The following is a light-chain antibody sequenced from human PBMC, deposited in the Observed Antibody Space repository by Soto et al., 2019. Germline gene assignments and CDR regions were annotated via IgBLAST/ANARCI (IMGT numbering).Light chain of an antibody. Sequence: DLQMTQSPSSLPGSVGARFTITCRASQTISSWLAWYQQKPGKAPXXLIYKASTLKSGVPSRFSGSGSGTEFPLTISSLPPDYFATYDCQQYNDISTFGGGTKVDIK. V-gene: IGKV1-5*03. J-gene: IGKJ4*01. CDR2: KAS. CDR1: QTISSW. CDR3: QQYNDIST.